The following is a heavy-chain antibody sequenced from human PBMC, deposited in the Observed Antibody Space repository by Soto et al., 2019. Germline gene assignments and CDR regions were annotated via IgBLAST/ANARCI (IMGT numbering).Heavy chain of an antibody. V-gene: IGHV3-73*01. CDR2: IRSKANSYAT. Sequence: GGSLRLSCAASGFTFSGSAMHWVRQASGKGLEWVGRIRSKANSYATAYAASVKGRFTISRDDSKNTAYLQMNSLKTEDTAVYYCTRPQAEYSGFDFWGQGTLVTVSS. CDR3: TRPQAEYSGFDF. CDR1: GFTFSGSA. J-gene: IGHJ4*02. D-gene: IGHD5-12*01.